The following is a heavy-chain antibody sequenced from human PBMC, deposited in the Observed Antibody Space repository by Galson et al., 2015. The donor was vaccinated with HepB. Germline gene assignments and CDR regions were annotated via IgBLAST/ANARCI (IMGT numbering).Heavy chain of an antibody. Sequence: SVKVSCKASGGTFSSYAISWVRQAPGQGLEWMGRIIPILGIANYAQKFQGRVTITADKSTSTAYMELSSLRSEDTAVYYCARGELGQQLTPAIYYYYYYMDVWGKGTTVTVSS. CDR3: ARGELGQQLTPAIYYYYYYMDV. J-gene: IGHJ6*03. V-gene: IGHV1-69*04. CDR2: IIPILGIA. CDR1: GGTFSSYA. D-gene: IGHD6-13*01.